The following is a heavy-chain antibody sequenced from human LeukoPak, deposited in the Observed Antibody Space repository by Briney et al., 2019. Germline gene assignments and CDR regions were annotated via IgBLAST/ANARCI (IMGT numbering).Heavy chain of an antibody. V-gene: IGHV1-69*04. CDR2: IIPILGIA. CDR3: ARGATYYDFWSGYLYYFDY. Sequence: SVKVSCKASGGTFSSYAISWVRQAPGQGLEWMGRIIPILGIANYAQKFQGRVTMTRNTSISTAYMELSSLRSEDTAVYYCARGATYYDFWSGYLYYFDYWGQGTLVTVSS. CDR1: GGTFSSYA. J-gene: IGHJ4*02. D-gene: IGHD3-3*01.